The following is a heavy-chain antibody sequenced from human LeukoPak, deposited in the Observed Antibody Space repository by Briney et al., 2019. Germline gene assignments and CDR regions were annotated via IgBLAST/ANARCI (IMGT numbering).Heavy chain of an antibody. J-gene: IGHJ4*02. V-gene: IGHV4-38-2*02. D-gene: IGHD6-19*01. CDR2: IYHSGST. Sequence: SETLSLTCTVSGASISSYYWSWLRQPPGKGLEWIGSIYHSGSTYYNPSLKSRVTISVDTSKNQFSLKLSSVTAADTAVYYCARVITSGWYYFDSWGQGTLVTVSS. CDR3: ARVITSGWYYFDS. CDR1: GASISSYY.